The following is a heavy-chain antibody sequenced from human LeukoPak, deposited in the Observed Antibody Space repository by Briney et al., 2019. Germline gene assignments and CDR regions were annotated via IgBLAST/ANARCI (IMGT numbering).Heavy chain of an antibody. V-gene: IGHV1-2*02. CDR2: INPNNGGT. CDR1: GYTFTGYY. J-gene: IGHJ5*02. D-gene: IGHD3-10*01. Sequence: ASVKVSCKASGYTFTGYYMHWVRQAPGQGLEWMGWINPNNGGTNYAQKFQGRVTMTRDTSISTAYMELSRLRSDDTAVYYCARDLGFGDQVNWFDPWGQGTLVTVSP. CDR3: ARDLGFGDQVNWFDP.